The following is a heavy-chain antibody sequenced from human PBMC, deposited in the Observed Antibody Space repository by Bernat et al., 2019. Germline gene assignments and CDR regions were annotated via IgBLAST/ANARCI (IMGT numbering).Heavy chain of an antibody. Sequence: EVHLVGSGGGLVQPGRSLRLSCEASGFTFRTYWMSWVRQAPGKGLEWVANINLDGSEKYYMDSVKGRFTISRDNAENSLYLQMNSLRAEDTAVYFCAKCKWDLQTLFDSWGQGILVTVSS. V-gene: IGHV3-7*03. CDR2: INLDGSEK. D-gene: IGHD1-26*01. CDR3: AKCKWDLQTLFDS. J-gene: IGHJ4*02. CDR1: GFTFRTYW.